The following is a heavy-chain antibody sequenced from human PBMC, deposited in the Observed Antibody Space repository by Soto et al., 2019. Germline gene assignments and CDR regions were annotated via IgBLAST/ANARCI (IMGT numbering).Heavy chain of an antibody. CDR1: GFTFSSYS. CDR3: ATDFQRGGRRDYYYMLV. CDR2: ISSSSYI. D-gene: IGHD2-21*01. J-gene: IGHJ6*02. V-gene: IGHV3-21*01. Sequence: GGSLRLSCAASGFTFSSYSMNWVRQAPGKGLEWVSSISSSSYIYYADSVKGRFTISRDNAKNSLYLQMNSLRAEGTAVYYCATDFQRGGRRDYYYMLVWGPGTMVTVFS.